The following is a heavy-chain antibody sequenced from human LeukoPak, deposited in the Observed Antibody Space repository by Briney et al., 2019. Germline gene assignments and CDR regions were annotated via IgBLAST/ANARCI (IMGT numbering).Heavy chain of an antibody. V-gene: IGHV4-39*07. D-gene: IGHD3-3*01. CDR3: ARSYDFWSGYYTGDAFDI. CDR1: GGSFSSSRYY. CDR2: IFYSGST. J-gene: IGHJ3*02. Sequence: SETLSLTCTVSGGSFSSSRYYWGWIRQPPGKGLEWVGSIFYSGSTYYNPSLMSRVTVSVDTSKNQFSLMLTSATAADTAVYYCARSYDFWSGYYTGDAFDIWGQGTMVTVSS.